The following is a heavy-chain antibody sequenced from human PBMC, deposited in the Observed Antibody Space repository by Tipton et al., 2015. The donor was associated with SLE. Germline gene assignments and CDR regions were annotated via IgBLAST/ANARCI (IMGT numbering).Heavy chain of an antibody. CDR2: VYYNGNT. V-gene: IGHV4-59*08. Sequence: TLSLTCTVSGDSISGYFWSWIRQPPGKGLEWIGYVYYNGNTKYVPSLKRRVTISLDTSKNQFSLRLSSVTAADTAVYYCARHASMGGVARHFDYWGQGALVTVSS. CDR3: ARHASMGGVARHFDY. J-gene: IGHJ4*02. CDR1: GDSISGYF. D-gene: IGHD5-12*01.